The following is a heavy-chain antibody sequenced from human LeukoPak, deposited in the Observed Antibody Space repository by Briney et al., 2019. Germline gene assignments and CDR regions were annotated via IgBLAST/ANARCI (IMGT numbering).Heavy chain of an antibody. Sequence: GGSLSLSCAASGFSFSTYWMSWVRQAPGKGLEWVANIKQDGSDKYYVDSVKGRFTISRDNAKNSLFLQMNSLRAEDTAVYYCSRGGGTTVTTANFDLWGRGTLVTVSS. CDR3: SRGGGTTVTTANFDL. J-gene: IGHJ2*01. D-gene: IGHD4-17*01. V-gene: IGHV3-7*01. CDR2: IKQDGSDK. CDR1: GFSFSTYW.